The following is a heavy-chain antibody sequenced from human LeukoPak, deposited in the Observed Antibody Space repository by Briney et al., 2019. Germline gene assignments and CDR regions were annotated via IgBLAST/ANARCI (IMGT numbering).Heavy chain of an antibody. CDR3: ASQRTDSGSPYDY. J-gene: IGHJ4*02. D-gene: IGHD3-10*01. V-gene: IGHV3-30*02. CDR2: IRYDGSNK. CDR1: GFTFSSYG. Sequence: PGGSLRLSCAASGFTFSSYGMHWVRQAPGRGLEWVAFIRYDGSNKYYADSVKGRFTISRDNSKNTLYLQMNSLRAEDTAVYYCASQRTDSGSPYDYWGQGTLVTVSS.